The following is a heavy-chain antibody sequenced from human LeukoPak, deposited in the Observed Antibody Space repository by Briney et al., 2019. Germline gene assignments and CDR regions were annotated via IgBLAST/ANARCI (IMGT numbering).Heavy chain of an antibody. CDR1: GFTFSSYW. V-gene: IGHV3-7*01. J-gene: IGHJ5*02. CDR3: ARAQRGNWFDP. Sequence: GRSLRLSCAASGFTFSSYWMSWVRQAPGKGLEWVANIKQDGSEKYYVDSVKGRFTISRDNAKNSLYLQMNSLRAEDTAVYYCARAQRGNWFDPWGQGTLVTVSS. CDR2: IKQDGSEK.